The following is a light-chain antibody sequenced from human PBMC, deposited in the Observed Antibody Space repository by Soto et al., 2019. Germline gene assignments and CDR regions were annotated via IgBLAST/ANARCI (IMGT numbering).Light chain of an antibody. CDR2: DVN. CDR3: SAHGGTNSYV. V-gene: IGLV2-8*01. Sequence: QSALTQPPSAFVSPGQSAAISCTGTASDIGGYTFVSWYQQHPGKAPKLLFYDVNKRPSGVPDRFSGSKSGNTASLTVSGLQAEDEADYYCSAHGGTNSYVFGTGTKVSVL. J-gene: IGLJ1*01. CDR1: ASDIGGYTF.